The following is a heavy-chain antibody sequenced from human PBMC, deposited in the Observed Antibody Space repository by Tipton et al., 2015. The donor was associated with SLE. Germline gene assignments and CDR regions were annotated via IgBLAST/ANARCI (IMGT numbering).Heavy chain of an antibody. V-gene: IGHV3-23*01. D-gene: IGHD3-10*01. CDR3: AKDSMVQSYFDY. Sequence: GSLRLSCAASGFTFSSYAMSWVRQAPGKGLEWVSAISGSGGSTYYAGSVKGRFTISRDNAKNSLYLQMNSLRAEDTAVYYCAKDSMVQSYFDYWGQGTLVTVSS. CDR1: GFTFSSYA. CDR2: ISGSGGST. J-gene: IGHJ4*02.